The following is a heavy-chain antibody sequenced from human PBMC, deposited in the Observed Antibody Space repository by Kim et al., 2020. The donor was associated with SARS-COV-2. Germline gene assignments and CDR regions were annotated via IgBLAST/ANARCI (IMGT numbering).Heavy chain of an antibody. D-gene: IGHD2-15*01. CDR2: GCYGLSS. J-gene: IGHJ3*02. CDR1: GGSISGYF. CDR3: SRGRLSWDVAFDI. V-gene: IGHV4-59*13. Sequence: SETLSLTCTVSGGSISGYFWNWSWQCPGKGQGWMGKGCYGLSSNSNPSLKIQVTISVATSKNQVSLTLTPVTAADTAAYHCSRGRLSWDVAFDIWG.